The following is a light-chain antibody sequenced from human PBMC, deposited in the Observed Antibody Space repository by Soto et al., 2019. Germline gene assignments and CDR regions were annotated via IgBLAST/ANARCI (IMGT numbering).Light chain of an antibody. CDR1: SSDVGAYNY. J-gene: IGLJ1*01. CDR2: DVT. CDR3: SSYTSSSILYV. Sequence: QSALTQPVSVSGSPGQSITISCTGTSSDVGAYNYVSWYQQHPGKAPKLMIYDVTYRPSGVSNRFSGSKSGNTASLTISGLQAEDEADYYCSSYTSSSILYVFGTGTKLTVL. V-gene: IGLV2-14*01.